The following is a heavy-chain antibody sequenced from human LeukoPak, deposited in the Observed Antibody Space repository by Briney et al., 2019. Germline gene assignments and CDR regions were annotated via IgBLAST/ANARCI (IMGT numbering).Heavy chain of an antibody. J-gene: IGHJ3*02. Sequence: GASVKVSCKVSGYTLTDLSMHWVRQTPGSGPEWMGGFDPEAGETVYAQKFQGRVTMTDDTSTDTAYMELSSLRSEDTAVYYCAADSRRSSGWFLPDRFDIWGQGTKVTVSS. D-gene: IGHD6-19*01. CDR3: AADSRRSSGWFLPDRFDI. CDR2: FDPEAGET. V-gene: IGHV1-24*01. CDR1: GYTLTDLS.